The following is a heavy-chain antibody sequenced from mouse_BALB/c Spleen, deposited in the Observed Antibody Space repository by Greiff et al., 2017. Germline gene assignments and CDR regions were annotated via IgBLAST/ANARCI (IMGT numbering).Heavy chain of an antibody. CDR1: GFTFSSYG. V-gene: IGHV5-6*01. CDR3: ARHGLATGAMDY. J-gene: IGHJ4*01. CDR2: ISSGGSYT. Sequence: EVMLVESGGDLVKPGGSLKLSCAASGFTFSSYGMSWVRQTPDKRLEWVATISSGGSYTYYPDSVKGRFTISRDNAKNTLYLQMSSLKSEDTAMYYCARHGLATGAMDYWGQGTSVTVSS.